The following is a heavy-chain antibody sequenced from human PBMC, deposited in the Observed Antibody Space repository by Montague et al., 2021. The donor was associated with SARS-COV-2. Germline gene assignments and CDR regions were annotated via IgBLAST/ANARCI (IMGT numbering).Heavy chain of an antibody. CDR1: GVCVSRDSAA. J-gene: IGHJ4*02. CDR2: TYYRSKWYN. Sequence: CAIPGVCVSRDSAAWNWIRRSPSRGLEWLGRTYYRSKWYNDYAVSVKSRRTINPDTSKNQISLQLNSVTPEDTAVYYCARTSASSDYWGQGTLVTVSS. CDR3: ARTSASSDY. D-gene: IGHD1-26*01. V-gene: IGHV6-1*01.